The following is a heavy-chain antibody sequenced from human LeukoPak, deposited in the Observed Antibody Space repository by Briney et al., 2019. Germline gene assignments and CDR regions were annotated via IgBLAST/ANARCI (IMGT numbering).Heavy chain of an antibody. Sequence: GGSLRLSCAASGFTFSSYGMSWVRQAPGKGLEWVSAISGSGGSTYYADSVKGRFTISRDNSKNTLYLQMNSLRAEDTAVYYCAKDRLVVVPAALQNWFDPWGQGTLVTVSS. CDR1: GFTFSSYG. CDR2: ISGSGGST. D-gene: IGHD2-2*01. CDR3: AKDRLVVVPAALQNWFDP. V-gene: IGHV3-23*01. J-gene: IGHJ5*02.